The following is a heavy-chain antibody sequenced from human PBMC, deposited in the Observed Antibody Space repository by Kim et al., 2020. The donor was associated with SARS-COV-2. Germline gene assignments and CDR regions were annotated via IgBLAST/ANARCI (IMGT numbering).Heavy chain of an antibody. V-gene: IGHV1-18*01. CDR1: GYTFTNYD. CDR3: ARRPVVCGYYGYYGKDV. J-gene: IGHJ6*01. Sequence: ASVKVSCKASGYTFTNYDIHWVRQAPGQGLEWMGWINAYSGNTNYAQKFQGRVTMTRDTSANTAYMELSSLSSDDTAVYYCARRPVVCGYYGYYGKDV. D-gene: IGHD3-3*01. CDR2: INAYSGNT.